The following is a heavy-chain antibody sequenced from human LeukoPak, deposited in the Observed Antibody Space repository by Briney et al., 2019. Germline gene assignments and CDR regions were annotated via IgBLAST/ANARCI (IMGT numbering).Heavy chain of an antibody. V-gene: IGHV3-21*01. J-gene: IGHJ4*02. CDR3: AKDREPWLGRVFDY. D-gene: IGHD6-19*01. Sequence: PGGSLRLSCAASGFTFSSYSMNWIRQAPGKGLEWVSSISSSSSYIYYADSVKGRFTISRDNSKNTLYLQMNSLRAEDTTAVYYCAKDREPWLGRVFDYWGQGTLVTVSS. CDR1: GFTFSSYS. CDR2: ISSSSSYI.